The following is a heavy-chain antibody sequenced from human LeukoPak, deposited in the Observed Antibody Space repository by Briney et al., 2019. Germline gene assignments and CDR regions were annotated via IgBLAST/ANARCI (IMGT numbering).Heavy chain of an antibody. V-gene: IGHV3-53*01. CDR3: ARSDSWYEAFDY. CDR1: GFTVSSNY. J-gene: IGHJ4*02. D-gene: IGHD6-13*01. Sequence: GGSLRLSCAASGFTVSSNYMSWVRQAPGKGLEWVSVIYSGGSTYYADSVKGRFTTSRDNSKNTLYLQMNSLRAEDTAVYYCARSDSWYEAFDYWGQGTLVTVSS. CDR2: IYSGGST.